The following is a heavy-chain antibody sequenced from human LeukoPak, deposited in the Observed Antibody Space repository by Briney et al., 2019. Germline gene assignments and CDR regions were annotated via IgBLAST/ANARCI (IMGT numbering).Heavy chain of an antibody. V-gene: IGHV3-21*01. Sequence: PGGSLRLSCAASGFTFTSQSMNWVRQAPGKGLEWVSYISSGSSYISYADSVKGRFTISRDNDKNSLYLRMNSLRAEDTAVYYCARDPYSSVGSVWGIGKFSDYWGQGTLVTVSS. D-gene: IGHD3-16*01. CDR3: ARDPYSSVGSVWGIGKFSDY. CDR2: ISSGSSYI. CDR1: GFTFTSQS. J-gene: IGHJ4*01.